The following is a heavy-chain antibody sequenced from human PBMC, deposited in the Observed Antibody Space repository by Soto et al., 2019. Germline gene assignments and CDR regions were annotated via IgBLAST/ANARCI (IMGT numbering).Heavy chain of an antibody. D-gene: IGHD6-13*01. Sequence: ASVQVSCNASGYTFSSYGIHWVRQAPGQRLEWMGWINAANGDTKYSPKFQGRVTITRDTSASTAYMELSSLRSEDTAAYYCVRRHVSATGIDWFDPWGQGTLVTVSS. CDR3: VRRHVSATGIDWFDP. CDR1: GYTFSSYG. CDR2: INAANGDT. J-gene: IGHJ5*02. V-gene: IGHV1-3*01.